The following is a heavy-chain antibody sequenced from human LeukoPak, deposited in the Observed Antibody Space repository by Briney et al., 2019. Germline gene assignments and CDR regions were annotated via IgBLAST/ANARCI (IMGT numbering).Heavy chain of an antibody. D-gene: IGHD2-15*01. V-gene: IGHV3-53*01. J-gene: IGHJ4*02. CDR1: GFTVSSNY. CDR3: AKDYCRDGNCPFPFLDS. Sequence: GGSLRLSCAASGFTVSSNYMSWVRQAPGKGLEWVSVIYSGGSTYYADSVKGRFILSRDNSKNTVYMQMSSLRAEDTATYYCAKDYCRDGNCPFPFLDSWGQGTLVTVSS. CDR2: IYSGGST.